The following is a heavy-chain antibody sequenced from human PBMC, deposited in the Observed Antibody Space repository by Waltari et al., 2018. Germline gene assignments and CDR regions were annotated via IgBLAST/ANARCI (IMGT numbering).Heavy chain of an antibody. D-gene: IGHD3-3*01. CDR2: IYYSGST. V-gene: IGHV4-59*01. J-gene: IGHJ6*03. CDR3: ARVNGSGDDPYYYYYYMDV. CDR1: GGSISSYY. Sequence: QVQLQESGPGLVKPSETLSLTCTVSGGSISSYYWSWIRQPPGKGLEWIGYIYYSGSTNYNPSLKSRGTISVDTAKNQVSLKLSSVTAADTAVYYCARVNGSGDDPYYYYYYMDVWGKGTTVTVS.